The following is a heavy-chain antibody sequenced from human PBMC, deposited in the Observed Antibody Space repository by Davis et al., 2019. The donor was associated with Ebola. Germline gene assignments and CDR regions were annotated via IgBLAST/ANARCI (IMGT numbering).Heavy chain of an antibody. CDR1: GGSFSGYF. Sequence: MPSETLSLTCAVYGGSFSGYFWTWIRQSPGKGLEWIGEINHSGSTNYNPSLKSRVTISVDTSKNQFSLKLSSVTAADTAVYYCARSLYYFDSSGYRYWGQGTLVTVSS. CDR2: INHSGST. D-gene: IGHD3-22*01. J-gene: IGHJ4*02. CDR3: ARSLYYFDSSGYRY. V-gene: IGHV4-34*01.